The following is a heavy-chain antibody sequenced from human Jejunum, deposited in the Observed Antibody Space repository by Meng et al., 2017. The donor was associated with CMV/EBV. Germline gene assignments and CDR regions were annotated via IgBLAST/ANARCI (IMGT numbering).Heavy chain of an antibody. J-gene: IGHJ6*02. D-gene: IGHD3-3*01. CDR3: ARVGTYYDFWSGFLVGAMDV. V-gene: IGHV3-21*01. Sequence: YSMNWVRQAPGKGLEWVSCISSSSSFIYYADSVKSRFTISRDNAKNSLYLQMNSLRAEDTAVYYCARVGTYYDFWSGFLVGAMDVWGQGTTVTVSS. CDR2: ISSSSSFI. CDR1: YS.